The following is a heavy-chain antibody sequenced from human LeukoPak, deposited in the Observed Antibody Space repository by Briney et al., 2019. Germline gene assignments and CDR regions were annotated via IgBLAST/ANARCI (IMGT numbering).Heavy chain of an antibody. V-gene: IGHV4-39*07. Sequence: SETLSLTCTVSGGSISSSPYYWGWIRQPPGKGLEWIGSIYYSGSTYYNPSLKSRVTISVDTSKNQFSLKLRSVTAADTAVYYCARVVQSTDSSGFYLPEYFQHWGQGTLVTVSS. J-gene: IGHJ1*01. CDR2: IYYSGST. D-gene: IGHD3-22*01. CDR1: GGSISSSPYY. CDR3: ARVVQSTDSSGFYLPEYFQH.